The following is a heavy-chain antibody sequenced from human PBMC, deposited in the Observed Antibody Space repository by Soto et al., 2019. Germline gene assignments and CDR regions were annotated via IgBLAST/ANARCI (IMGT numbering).Heavy chain of an antibody. CDR2: IWYDGSNK. CDR1: GFTFSSYG. Sequence: GGSLRLSCAASGFTFSSYGMHWVCQAPGKGLEWVAVIWYDGSNKYYADSVKGRFTISRDNSKNTLYLQMNSLRAEDTAVYYCARDLHGDTAMASIDYWGQGTLVTVSS. V-gene: IGHV3-33*01. J-gene: IGHJ4*02. CDR3: ARDLHGDTAMASIDY. D-gene: IGHD5-18*01.